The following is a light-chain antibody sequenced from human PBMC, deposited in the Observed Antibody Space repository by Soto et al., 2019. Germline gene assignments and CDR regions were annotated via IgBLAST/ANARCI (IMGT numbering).Light chain of an antibody. CDR3: QQRSNWSLSIT. CDR2: DAS. CDR1: QSVSSY. J-gene: IGKJ5*01. V-gene: IGKV3-11*01. Sequence: EIVLTQSPATLSLSPGERATLSCRASQSVSSYLAWYQQKPGQAPRLLIYDASNRATGIPARFSGSGSGTDFTLTISSLAPEDFAVYYCQQRSNWSLSITFGQGTRLEIK.